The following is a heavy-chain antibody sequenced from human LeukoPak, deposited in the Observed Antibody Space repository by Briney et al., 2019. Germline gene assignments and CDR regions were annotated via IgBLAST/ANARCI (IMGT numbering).Heavy chain of an antibody. V-gene: IGHV3-21*01. CDR3: ARDPGGDLFYYYMDV. CDR2: ISSSSSYI. Sequence: GGSLRLSCAASGFTFSSYSMNWVRQAPGKGLEWVSSISSSSSYIYYADSVKGRFTISRDNAKNSLYLQMNSLRAEDTAVYYCARDPGGDLFYYYMDVWGKGTTVTVSS. D-gene: IGHD3-3*01. J-gene: IGHJ6*03. CDR1: GFTFSSYS.